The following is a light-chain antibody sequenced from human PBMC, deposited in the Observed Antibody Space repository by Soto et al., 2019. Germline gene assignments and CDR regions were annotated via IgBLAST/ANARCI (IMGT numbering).Light chain of an antibody. CDR2: AAS. CDR3: QQSYSTLLT. Sequence: DIQMTQSPSSLSASVGDRVTITCRASQSISSYLNWYQQKPGKAPKLLIYAASSLQSGVPSRFSGRGSGTDFTLTISSLQPEDFATYSCQQSYSTLLTFGGGTKVEIK. CDR1: QSISSY. J-gene: IGKJ4*01. V-gene: IGKV1-39*01.